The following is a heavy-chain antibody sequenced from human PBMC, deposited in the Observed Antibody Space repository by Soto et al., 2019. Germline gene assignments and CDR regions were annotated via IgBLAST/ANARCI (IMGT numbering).Heavy chain of an antibody. CDR2: ISNDGSNY. CDR3: ARGTTLAIFDYGMDV. D-gene: IGHD3-3*01. V-gene: IGHV3-30-3*01. J-gene: IGHJ6*02. Sequence: GGSLKLSCATPGLTFTSYAMYSVRQAPGKGLEWVAVISNDGSNYYYADSVRGRFTISRDNTKNTLFLQMSSLRGEDSGVYYCARGTTLAIFDYGMDVWGQGT. CDR1: GLTFTSYA.